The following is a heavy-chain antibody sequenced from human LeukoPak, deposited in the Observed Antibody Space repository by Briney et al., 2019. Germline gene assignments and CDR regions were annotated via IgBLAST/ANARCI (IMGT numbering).Heavy chain of an antibody. J-gene: IGHJ4*02. V-gene: IGHV5-51*01. CDR2: IYPGDSDT. CDR1: GYIYW. Sequence: GESLKISCQALGYIYWIGWVRQLPGKGLEWIGIIYPGDSDTRYSPSFQGQVTISADKSISTAYLQWSSLKASDTAIYYCARPHYGDHGRLLWGQGTQVTVSS. D-gene: IGHD4-17*01. CDR3: ARPHYGDHGRLL.